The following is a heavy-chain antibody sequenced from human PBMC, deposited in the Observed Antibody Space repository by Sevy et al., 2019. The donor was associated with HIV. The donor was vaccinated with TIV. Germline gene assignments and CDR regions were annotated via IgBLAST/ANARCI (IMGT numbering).Heavy chain of an antibody. D-gene: IGHD3-22*01. J-gene: IGHJ4*02. CDR1: GFTFSNYA. CDR2: IWSDGAYQ. CDR3: ARGGYYYDNAAYYALDS. V-gene: IGHV3-33*01. Sequence: GGSLRLSCAATGFTFSNYAMHWVRQAPGKGMEWVAIIWSDGAYQYHGDSVKGRFTISRDNSKNTLYPQMNNERVEDTAVYYCARGGYYYDNAAYYALDSWGQGTLVTVSS.